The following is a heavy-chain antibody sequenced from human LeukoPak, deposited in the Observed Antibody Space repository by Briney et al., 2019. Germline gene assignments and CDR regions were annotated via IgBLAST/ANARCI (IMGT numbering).Heavy chain of an antibody. CDR2: IYHSGST. CDR3: ARGGSGLYYYGMDV. Sequence: SETLSLTCAVSGGSISSSNWWSWVRQPPGKGLEWIGEIYHSGSTNYNPSLKSRVTISVDKSKNQFSLKLSSVTAADTAVYYCARGGSGLYYYGMDVWGQGTTVTVSS. V-gene: IGHV4-4*02. CDR1: GGSISSSNW. J-gene: IGHJ6*02. D-gene: IGHD2-15*01.